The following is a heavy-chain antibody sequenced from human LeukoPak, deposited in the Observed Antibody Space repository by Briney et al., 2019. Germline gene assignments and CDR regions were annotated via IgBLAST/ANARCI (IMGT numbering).Heavy chain of an antibody. CDR3: ARGEMVQVY. Sequence: GSPRPSRVDSGFTVRSYWMHWGRQAPGKGLVWVSRINTDGSTTSYADSVKGRFTISRDNAKNTLYLQMNSLRADDTAVYYCARGEMVQVYWGQGTLVTVSS. D-gene: IGHD5-24*01. CDR2: INTDGSTT. J-gene: IGHJ4*02. CDR1: GFTVRSYW. V-gene: IGHV3-74*01.